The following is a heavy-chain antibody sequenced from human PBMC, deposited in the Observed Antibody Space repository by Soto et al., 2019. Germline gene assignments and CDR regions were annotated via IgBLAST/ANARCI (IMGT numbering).Heavy chain of an antibody. CDR3: ARDRYGSGSPPCDY. Sequence: QVQLQESGPGLVKPSQTLSLTCTVSGGSISSGGYYWSWIRQHPGKGLEWIGYSYYSGSTYYNPSLKRRVTISVDTSKNQFSLKLSSVTAADTAVYYCARDRYGSGSPPCDYWGQGTLVTVSS. CDR2: SYYSGST. D-gene: IGHD3-10*01. V-gene: IGHV4-31*03. J-gene: IGHJ4*02. CDR1: GGSISSGGYY.